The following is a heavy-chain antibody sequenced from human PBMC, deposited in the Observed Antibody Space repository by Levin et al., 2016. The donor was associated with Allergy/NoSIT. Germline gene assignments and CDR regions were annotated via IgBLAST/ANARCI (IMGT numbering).Heavy chain of an antibody. CDR3: ARQNYYDSSGYYREDAFDI. CDR2: IYYSGST. J-gene: IGHJ3*02. D-gene: IGHD3-22*01. V-gene: IGHV4-30-4*01. Sequence: WIRQPPGKGLEWIGYIYYSGSTYYNPSLKSRVTISVDTSKNQFSLKLSSVTAADTAVYYCARQNYYDSSGYYREDAFDIWGQGTMVTVSS.